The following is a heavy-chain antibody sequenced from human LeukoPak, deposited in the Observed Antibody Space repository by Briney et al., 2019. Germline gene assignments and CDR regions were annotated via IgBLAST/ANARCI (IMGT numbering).Heavy chain of an antibody. D-gene: IGHD2-15*01. V-gene: IGHV4-59*01. Sequence: SETLSLTCTVSGGSISPYYWSWIRQPPGKGLEWIGYVYYIGSTNYNPSLTSQLTISLDTSKSQVFLKLTSVTAADTGVYYCARGGFESCSAGSCLLGNYWGQGTQVTVSS. CDR1: GGSISPYY. CDR3: ARGGFESCSAGSCLLGNY. J-gene: IGHJ4*02. CDR2: VYYIGST.